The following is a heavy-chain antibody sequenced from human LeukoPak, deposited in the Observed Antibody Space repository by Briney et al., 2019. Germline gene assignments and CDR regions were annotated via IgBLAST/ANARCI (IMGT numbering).Heavy chain of an antibody. V-gene: IGHV3-30*01. Sequence: GGSLRLSCAASGFTFSSYAMHWVRQAPGKGLEWVAVISYDGSNKYYADSVKGRFTISRDNSMNTLYLQMNSLRAEDTAVYYCAREVVVTAFDYWGQGTLVTVSS. CDR2: ISYDGSNK. CDR3: AREVVVTAFDY. D-gene: IGHD2-21*02. CDR1: GFTFSSYA. J-gene: IGHJ4*02.